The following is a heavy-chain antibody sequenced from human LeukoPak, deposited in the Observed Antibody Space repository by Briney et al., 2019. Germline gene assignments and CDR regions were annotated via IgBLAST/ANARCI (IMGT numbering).Heavy chain of an antibody. D-gene: IGHD6-6*01. V-gene: IGHV1-46*01. CDR2: INPTGGST. CDR1: GYTFPSYF. Sequence: WASVKVSCTASGYTFPSYFMHWVRQAPGQGLEWMGIINPTGGSTTYAQKFQGRVTMTRDTSTSTVYMELSSLRSDDTAVYYRARTAARRFDYWGQGTLVTVSS. CDR3: ARTAARRFDY. J-gene: IGHJ4*02.